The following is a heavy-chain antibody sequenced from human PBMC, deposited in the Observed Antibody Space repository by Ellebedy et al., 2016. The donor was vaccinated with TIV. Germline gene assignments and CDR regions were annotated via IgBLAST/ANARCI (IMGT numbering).Heavy chain of an antibody. CDR1: GFTFSSYA. V-gene: IGHV3-23*01. CDR3: ARWPSGDAPLDY. Sequence: GGSLRLSCAASGFTFSSYAMSWVRQAPGKGLEWVSAISGSGVSTYSADSVKGRFTISRDNSKNTLYLQMNSLRVEDTAVYYCARWPSGDAPLDYWGQGTLVTVSS. D-gene: IGHD4-17*01. CDR2: ISGSGVST. J-gene: IGHJ4*02.